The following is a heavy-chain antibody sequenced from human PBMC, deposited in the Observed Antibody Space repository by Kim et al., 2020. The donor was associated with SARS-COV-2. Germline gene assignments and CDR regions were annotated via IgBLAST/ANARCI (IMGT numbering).Heavy chain of an antibody. Sequence: GGSLRLSCAASGLSFSDSYMNWVRQAPGKGLEWLSFISTRGEFIIYADSVEGRFTISRDNAKNSLYLQMNYLRDEDTAVYYCARSGNGYNAFGIWGQGVLVTVSS. CDR2: ISTRGEFI. CDR3: ARSGNGYNAFGI. V-gene: IGHV3-11*01. D-gene: IGHD5-12*01. CDR1: GLSFSDSY. J-gene: IGHJ4*02.